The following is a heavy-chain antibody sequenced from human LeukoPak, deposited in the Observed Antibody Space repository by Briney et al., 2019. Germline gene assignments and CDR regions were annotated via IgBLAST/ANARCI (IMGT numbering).Heavy chain of an antibody. CDR2: INWNRRKI. CDR1: GFTFDDSA. V-gene: IGHV3-9*01. Sequence: GGSPRLSCATSGFTFDDSAMHWVRQAPGKGLEWVAGINWNRRKIGYADSVRGRFTISTDSAKNSLYLQMNSLRPEDTALYYCVKDKTAWLFGGEYYHYGMDVWGQGTTVIVSS. CDR3: VKDKTAWLFGGEYYHYGMDV. J-gene: IGHJ6*02. D-gene: IGHD3-22*01.